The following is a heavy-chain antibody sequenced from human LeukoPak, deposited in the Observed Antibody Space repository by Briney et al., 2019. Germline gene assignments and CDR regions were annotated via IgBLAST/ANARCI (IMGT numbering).Heavy chain of an antibody. V-gene: IGHV3-13*01. J-gene: IGHJ2*01. CDR3: AREIPVAGEWYFDL. Sequence: GGSLRLSCAASGFTFSSYDMHWVRQITGKGLEWVSGIGTAADTYYPASVKGRFTISRENAKNSLFLQMNSLSAGDTAVCYCAREIPVAGEWYFDLWGRGTLVTVSS. CDR2: IGTAADT. D-gene: IGHD6-19*01. CDR1: GFTFSSYD.